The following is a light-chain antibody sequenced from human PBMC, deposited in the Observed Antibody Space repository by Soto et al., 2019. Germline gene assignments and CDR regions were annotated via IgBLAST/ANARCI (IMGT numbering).Light chain of an antibody. V-gene: IGLV1-47*01. J-gene: IGLJ2*01. CDR3: AGWDDSLSGVV. Sequence: QSVLTQPPSASGAPGQRVTISCSGSSSNIGRNYVYSYQHLPRTAPKLLSRRNTQRPSGVPDRFSGFKYGNSASLAFRGLRSEVEADYYCAGWDDSLSGVVFGGGTKLTVL. CDR2: RNT. CDR1: SSNIGRNY.